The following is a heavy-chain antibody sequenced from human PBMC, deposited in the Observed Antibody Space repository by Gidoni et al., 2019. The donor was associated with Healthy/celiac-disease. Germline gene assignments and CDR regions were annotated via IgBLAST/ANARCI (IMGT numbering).Heavy chain of an antibody. J-gene: IGHJ4*02. V-gene: IGHV3-23*01. CDR2: SSGSGVST. CDR1: RFTFSSDA. D-gene: IGHD6-13*01. CDR3: AKTAGTTDY. Sequence: EVQLLESGGGLVQPVGSLRLSCAASRFTFSSDAMSWVRQAPGKGLELVSASSGSGVSTYYADSVKGRFTISRDNSKNTLYLQMNSLRAEDTAVYYCAKTAGTTDYWGQGTLVTVSS.